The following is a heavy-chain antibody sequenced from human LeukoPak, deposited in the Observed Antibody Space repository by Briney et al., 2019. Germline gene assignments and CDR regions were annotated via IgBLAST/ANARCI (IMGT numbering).Heavy chain of an antibody. CDR2: ISYDGSNK. V-gene: IGHV3-30*01. Sequence: GGSLRLSCAASGFTFSSYAMHWVRQAPGKGLEWVAVISYDGSNKYYADSVKGRFTISRVNSKNTLYLQMNSLRAEDTAVYYCARGLRTGTVVYYMDVWGKGTTVTVSS. CDR1: GFTFSSYA. J-gene: IGHJ6*03. CDR3: ARGLRTGTVVYYMDV. D-gene: IGHD1-1*01.